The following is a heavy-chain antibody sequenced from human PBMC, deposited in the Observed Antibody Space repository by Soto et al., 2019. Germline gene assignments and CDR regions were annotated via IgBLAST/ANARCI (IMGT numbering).Heavy chain of an antibody. CDR1: GGSISGCGYY. CDR3: ARVGRREDSSSWYWWFYP. D-gene: IGHD6-13*01. V-gene: IGHV4-31*03. Sequence: RSVTCTVSGGSISGCGYYWSWIRQHPGKGLDWIGYIYYSGSTYYNPSLKSRVTISVDTSKNQFSLKLSSVTAEDTAVYYCARVGRREDSSSWYWWFYPWEQGTLFNVS. CDR2: IYYSGST. J-gene: IGHJ5*02.